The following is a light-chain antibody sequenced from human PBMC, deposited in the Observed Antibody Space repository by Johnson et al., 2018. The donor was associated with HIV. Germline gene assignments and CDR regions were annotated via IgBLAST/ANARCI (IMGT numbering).Light chain of an antibody. V-gene: IGLV1-51*02. CDR3: GTWHTRLSASYV. CDR2: ENN. J-gene: IGLJ1*01. CDR1: SSDMGNYA. Sequence: HSVLTQPPSVSAAPGQKVTISCSGSSSDMGNYAVSWYQQLPGTAHKLLIYENNKRPSGIPDRISGSKSGTAATLGITGLQTGDEADYYCGTWHTRLSASYVFGSATKVTVL.